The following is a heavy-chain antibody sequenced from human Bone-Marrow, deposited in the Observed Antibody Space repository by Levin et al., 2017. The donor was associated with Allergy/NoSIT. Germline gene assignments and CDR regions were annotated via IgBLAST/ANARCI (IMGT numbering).Heavy chain of an antibody. V-gene: IGHV3-7*01. CDR3: LRGVDY. CDR2: IKDDGSAK. J-gene: IGHJ4*02. Sequence: GESLKISCAASGFTFSNFWMSWVRQAPGKGLEWVANIKDDGSAKYYVDSVTGRFTISRDNAKNSLYLQMNSLRAEDTAVYYCLRGVDYWGQGTLVIVSS. CDR1: GFTFSNFW.